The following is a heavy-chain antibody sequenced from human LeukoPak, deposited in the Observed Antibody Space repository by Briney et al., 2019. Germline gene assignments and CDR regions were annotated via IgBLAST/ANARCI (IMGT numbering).Heavy chain of an antibody. CDR3: AKGGRGSWAGNTGD. CDR2: INFNGGRT. CDR1: GFDFSSHG. V-gene: IGHV3-23*01. J-gene: IGHJ4*02. Sequence: GGSLRLSCAAPGFDFSSHGMNWVRQAPGKGLEWVSTINFNGGRTYYADSVKGRFSVSRDNSKNTLYLQMNSLRVEDTAVYYCAKGGRGSWAGNTGDWGQGTLVSVSS. D-gene: IGHD3-10*01.